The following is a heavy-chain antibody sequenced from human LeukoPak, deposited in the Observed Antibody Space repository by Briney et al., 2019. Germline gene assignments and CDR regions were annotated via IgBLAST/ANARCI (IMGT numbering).Heavy chain of an antibody. CDR1: GGSISSYY. D-gene: IGHD3-16*01. J-gene: IGHJ5*02. V-gene: IGHV4-59*01. Sequence: PSETLSLTCTVSGGSISSYYWSWIRQPPGKGLEWIGYIYYSGSTNYNPSLKSRVTISVDTSKNQFSLKLSSVTAADTAVYYCARSRPYSPNWFDPWGQGTLVTVSS. CDR2: IYYSGST. CDR3: ARSRPYSPNWFDP.